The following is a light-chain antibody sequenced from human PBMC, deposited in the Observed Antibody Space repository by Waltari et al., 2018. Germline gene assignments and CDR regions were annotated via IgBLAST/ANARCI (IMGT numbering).Light chain of an antibody. J-gene: IGKJ2*01. V-gene: IGKV3D-15*01. Sequence: EVMMTQSPATLAVSPGERTNLSCRASQSVRSSLAWYQQKPGQAPRRLLYGASTRATGIPDRFSGSGSGTEFTLTISSLQSEDFAIYYCQQYNNWPPYTFGQGTKLEIK. CDR2: GAS. CDR1: QSVRSS. CDR3: QQYNNWPPYT.